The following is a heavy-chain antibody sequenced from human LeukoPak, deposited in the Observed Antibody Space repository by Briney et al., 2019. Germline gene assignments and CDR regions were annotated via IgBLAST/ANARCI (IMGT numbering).Heavy chain of an antibody. J-gene: IGHJ3*02. CDR1: GGSISSSSYY. V-gene: IGHV4-39*01. Sequence: SETLSLTCTVSGGSISSSSYYWGWIRQPPGKGLEWIGSIYYSGSTYYNPSLKSRVTISVDTSKNQFSLELSSVTAADTAVYYCARPASGYLGRAFDIWGQGTMVTVSS. CDR3: ARPASGYLGRAFDI. D-gene: IGHD3-22*01. CDR2: IYYSGST.